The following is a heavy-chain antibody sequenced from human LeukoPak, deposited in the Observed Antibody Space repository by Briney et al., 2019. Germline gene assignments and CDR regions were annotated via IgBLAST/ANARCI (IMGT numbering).Heavy chain of an antibody. J-gene: IGHJ4*02. D-gene: IGHD6-19*01. Sequence: TGGSLRLSCAASGFTFSSYSMNWVRQAPGKGLEWVSSISSSSSYIYYADSVKGRFTISRDNAKKSLYVQMKSLRAEDTAVYYCVSVGYSSGLALDYWGQGTLVTVSS. CDR2: ISSSSSYI. CDR1: GFTFSSYS. V-gene: IGHV3-21*01. CDR3: VSVGYSSGLALDY.